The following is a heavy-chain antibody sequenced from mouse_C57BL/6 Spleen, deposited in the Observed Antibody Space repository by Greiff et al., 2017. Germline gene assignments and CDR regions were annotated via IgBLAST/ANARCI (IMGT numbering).Heavy chain of an antibody. J-gene: IGHJ3*01. CDR1: GYTFTSYW. V-gene: IGHV1-64*01. D-gene: IGHD1-1*01. Sequence: QVQLQQPGAELVKPGASVKLSCKASGYTFTSYWMHWVKQRPGQGLEWIGMIHPNSGSTNYNEKFKSKATLTIDKSSSTTYMQLSSLTSEDSAVYYCAGYYYYADFADWGQGTLVTVSA. CDR3: AGYYYYADFAD. CDR2: IHPNSGST.